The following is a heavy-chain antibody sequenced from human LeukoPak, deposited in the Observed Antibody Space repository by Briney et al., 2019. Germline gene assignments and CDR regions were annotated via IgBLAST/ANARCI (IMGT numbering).Heavy chain of an antibody. J-gene: IGHJ4*02. CDR3: ARKAYCGGDCYSFDY. CDR1: GGSFSDYY. CDR2: INHSGST. D-gene: IGHD2-21*02. V-gene: IGHV4-34*01. Sequence: SETLSLTCAVYGGSFSDYYWSWIRQPPGKRLEWIGEINHSGSTNYNTSLKSRVTISLDTSKNQFSLKLSSVTAADTAVYYCARKAYCGGDCYSFDYWGQGTLVTVSS.